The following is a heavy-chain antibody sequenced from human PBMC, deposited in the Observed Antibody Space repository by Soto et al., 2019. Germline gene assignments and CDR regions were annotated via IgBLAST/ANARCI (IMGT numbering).Heavy chain of an antibody. V-gene: IGHV1-69*13. CDR1: GGTFSTSA. Sequence: QVQLEQSGAEVKKPGSSVKVSCKASGGTFSTSAISWVRQAPGQGLEWMGGIMPIFRTPDYAQKFQGRVTITADESTSPAYMELSGLRSDDTAVYYCARDKDRQQLGGNYYMLDVWGQGTTVTVSS. J-gene: IGHJ6*02. CDR3: ARDKDRQQLGGNYYMLDV. CDR2: IMPIFRTP. D-gene: IGHD1-26*01.